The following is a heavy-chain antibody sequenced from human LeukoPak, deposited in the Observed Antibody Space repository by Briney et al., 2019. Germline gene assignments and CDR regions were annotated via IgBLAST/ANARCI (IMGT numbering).Heavy chain of an antibody. CDR3: AKSPRHDYGDFRSYYYYYYGMDV. D-gene: IGHD4-17*01. V-gene: IGHV3-43*02. CDR2: ISGDGGST. CDR1: GFTFDDYA. Sequence: GGSLRLSCAAPGFTFDDYAMHWVRQAPGKGLEWVSLISGDGGSTYYADSVKGRFTISRDNSKNSLYLQMNSLRTEDTALYYCAKSPRHDYGDFRSYYYYYYGMDVWGQGTTVTVSS. J-gene: IGHJ6*02.